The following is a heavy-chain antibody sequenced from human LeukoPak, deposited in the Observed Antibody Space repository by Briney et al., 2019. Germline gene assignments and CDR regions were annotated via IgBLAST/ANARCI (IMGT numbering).Heavy chain of an antibody. D-gene: IGHD6-13*01. Sequence: SETLSLTCTVSNGSISSYFWSWIRQPAGKGLEWIGRTFTSESTNYNPSLKSRVTVSVDTSKNQFSLKLTSVTAADTAVYYCARDRGRDSSSWDQSWYFDLWGQGTLVTVSS. J-gene: IGHJ2*01. V-gene: IGHV4-4*07. CDR3: ARDRGRDSSSWDQSWYFDL. CDR1: NGSISSYF. CDR2: TFTSEST.